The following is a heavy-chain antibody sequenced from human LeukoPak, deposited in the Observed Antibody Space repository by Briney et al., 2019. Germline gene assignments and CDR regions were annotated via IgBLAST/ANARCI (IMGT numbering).Heavy chain of an antibody. Sequence: PSETLSLTCAVYGGSFSGYYWSWIRQPPGKGLEWIGEINHSGSTNYNPSLKSRVTISVDTSKNQFSLKLSSVTAADTAVYYCARDFVGMIGKYYYYYYMDVWGKGTTVTVSS. J-gene: IGHJ6*03. CDR3: ARDFVGMIGKYYYYYYMDV. D-gene: IGHD3-22*01. CDR1: GGSFSGYY. CDR2: INHSGST. V-gene: IGHV4-34*01.